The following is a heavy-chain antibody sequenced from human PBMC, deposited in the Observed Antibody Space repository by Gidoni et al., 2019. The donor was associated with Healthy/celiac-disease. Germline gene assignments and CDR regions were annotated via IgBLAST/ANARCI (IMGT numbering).Heavy chain of an antibody. CDR3: ASNLVGVPFDY. CDR1: GGSISSSNW. D-gene: IGHD1-26*01. CDR2: IYHSEST. V-gene: IGHV4-4*02. J-gene: IGHJ4*02. Sequence: QVQLQESGPGLVKPSGTLSITCAVSGGSISSSNWCSWVRQPPGKGLEWSGEIYHSESTHYNPSLKSRVTISVDKSKNQFSLKLSSVTAADTAVYYCASNLVGVPFDYWGQGTLVTVSS.